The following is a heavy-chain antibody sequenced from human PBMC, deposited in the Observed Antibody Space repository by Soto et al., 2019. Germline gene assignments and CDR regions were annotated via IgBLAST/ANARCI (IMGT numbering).Heavy chain of an antibody. CDR1: GFTFSDYY. V-gene: IGHV3-11*01. CDR2: ISSSGSTI. D-gene: IGHD2-15*01. J-gene: IGHJ5*02. CDR3: ARCFGGSCYFEGWFDP. Sequence: GGSLRFSCAASGFTFSDYYMSWIRQAPGKGLEWVSYISSSGSTIYYADSVKGRFTISRDNAKNSLYLQMNSLRAEDTAVYYCARCFGGSCYFEGWFDPWGQGTLVTVSS.